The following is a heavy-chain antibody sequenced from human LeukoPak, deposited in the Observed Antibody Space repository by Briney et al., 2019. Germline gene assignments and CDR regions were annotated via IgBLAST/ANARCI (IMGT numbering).Heavy chain of an antibody. CDR1: GGSISTYY. D-gene: IGHD4-23*01. Sequence: TPSETLPLTCTVSGGSISTYYWSWIRQPPGKGLEWIGYIYYSGTTNYNPSLKGRVTILVDTSKNQFSLKLSSVTAADTAVYYCARDSYGGNSGEFDYWGQGTLVTVSS. V-gene: IGHV4-59*01. CDR2: IYYSGTT. CDR3: ARDSYGGNSGEFDY. J-gene: IGHJ4*02.